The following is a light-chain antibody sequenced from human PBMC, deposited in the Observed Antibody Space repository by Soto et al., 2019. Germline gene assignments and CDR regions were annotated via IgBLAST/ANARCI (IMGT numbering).Light chain of an antibody. V-gene: IGLV2-14*01. CDR1: SSDVGGYNY. CDR3: SSYTSRSTLV. CDR2: EVA. J-gene: IGLJ1*01. Sequence: QSALTQPASVSGSPGQSITISCTGTSSDVGGYNYVSWYQQHPVKAPKLMIYEVANLPSGVSNRFSGSKSGNTASLTISGLQAEDEADYYFSSYTSRSTLVFGTGTKVTVL.